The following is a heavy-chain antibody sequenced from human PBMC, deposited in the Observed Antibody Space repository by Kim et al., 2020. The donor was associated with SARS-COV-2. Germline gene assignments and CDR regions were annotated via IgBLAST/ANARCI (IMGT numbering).Heavy chain of an antibody. J-gene: IGHJ4*02. CDR2: T. CDR3: AKATGSRSFDY. D-gene: IGHD2-15*01. Sequence: TYNADSCKGRLPHPRDNSKNTLFLQMHGLGAEDTAIYYCAKATGSRSFDYWGQGTLLTVSS. V-gene: IGHV3-23*01.